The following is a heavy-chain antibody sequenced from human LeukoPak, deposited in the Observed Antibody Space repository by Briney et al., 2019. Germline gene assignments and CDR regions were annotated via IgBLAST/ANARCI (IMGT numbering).Heavy chain of an antibody. CDR3: ARGIAAAGHAFDI. V-gene: IGHV4-61*03. Sequence: IGYIYYSGSTNYNPSLKSRVTISVDTSKNHFSLKLSSVTAADTAVYYCARGIAAAGHAFDIWGQGTMVTVSS. CDR2: IYYSGST. J-gene: IGHJ3*02. D-gene: IGHD6-13*01.